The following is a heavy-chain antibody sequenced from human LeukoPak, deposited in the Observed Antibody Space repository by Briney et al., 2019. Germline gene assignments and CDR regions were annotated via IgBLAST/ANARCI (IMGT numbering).Heavy chain of an antibody. D-gene: IGHD4-17*01. CDR1: GFSFSSYG. CDR2: IRSDGSKK. Sequence: AGGSLRLSCAAPGFSFSSYGMHWVRQAPGKGLGWVAFIRSDGSKKYYADSVKGRFTISRDSFENSLDLQMNSLRAEDTAVYYCAKTLFSSYGDYLLGDWGQGTLVTVSS. V-gene: IGHV3-30*02. CDR3: AKTLFSSYGDYLLGD. J-gene: IGHJ4*02.